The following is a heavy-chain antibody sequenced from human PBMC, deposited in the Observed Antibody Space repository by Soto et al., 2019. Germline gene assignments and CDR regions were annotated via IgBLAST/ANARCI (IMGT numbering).Heavy chain of an antibody. D-gene: IGHD2-15*01. CDR2: ITGIDGRT. J-gene: IGHJ5*02. V-gene: IGHV3-23*01. Sequence: GGSLRLSCVGSGFTFGNYAMSWVRQAPGKGLEGVSSITGIDGRTYYADSVKGRFTISRDNPKNTLYLQMNNLRAEDTAMFYCAKDRGPYCSGGICYPPSWFDPWGQGTQVTVSS. CDR3: AKDRGPYCSGGICYPPSWFDP. CDR1: GFTFGNYA.